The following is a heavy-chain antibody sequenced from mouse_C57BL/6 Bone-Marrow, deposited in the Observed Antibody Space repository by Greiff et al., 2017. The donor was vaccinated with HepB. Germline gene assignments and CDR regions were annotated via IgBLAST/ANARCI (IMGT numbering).Heavy chain of an antibody. CDR1: GFNIKDDY. CDR3: TTYYYGSSPDY. D-gene: IGHD1-1*01. Sequence: VQLQQSGAELLRPGASVKLSCTASGFNIKDDYMHWVKQRPEQGLEWIGWIDPENGDTEYASKFQGKATITADTSSNTAYLQLSSLTSEGTAVYYCTTYYYGSSPDYWGQGTTLTVSS. J-gene: IGHJ2*01. V-gene: IGHV14-4*01. CDR2: IDPENGDT.